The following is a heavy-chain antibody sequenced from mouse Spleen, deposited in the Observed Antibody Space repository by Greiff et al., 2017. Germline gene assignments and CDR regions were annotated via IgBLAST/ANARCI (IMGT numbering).Heavy chain of an antibody. CDR2: IYPGSGNT. J-gene: IGHJ2*01. V-gene: IGHV1-76*01. Sequence: VQLQQSGAELVRPGASVKLSCKASGYTFTDYYINWVKQRPGQGLEWIARIYPGSGNTYYNEKFKGKATLTAEKSSSTAYMQLSSLTSEDSAVYFCAREDYYGSRGYYFDYWGQGTTLTVSS. CDR1: GYTFTDYY. D-gene: IGHD1-1*01. CDR3: AREDYYGSRGYYFDY.